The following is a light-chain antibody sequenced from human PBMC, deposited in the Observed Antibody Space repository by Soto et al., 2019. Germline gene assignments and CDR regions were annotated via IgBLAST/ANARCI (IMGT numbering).Light chain of an antibody. J-gene: IGKJ2*01. V-gene: IGKV3-15*01. CDR3: QQYNNWLYT. CDR2: GAS. Sequence: EIVMTQSPATLSVSPGERATLSCRASQNVTSKLAWYQHKPGQAPRLLIYGASTRATGIPARFSGSVSGTEFTLTISSLQSEDFAVYYCQQYNNWLYTFGQGTKLEIK. CDR1: QNVTSK.